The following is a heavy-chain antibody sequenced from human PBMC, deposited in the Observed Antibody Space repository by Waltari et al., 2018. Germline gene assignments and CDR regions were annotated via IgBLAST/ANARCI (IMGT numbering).Heavy chain of an antibody. CDR2: IMPDISET. J-gene: IGHJ6*02. CDR3: AGGDGGYYYHKMDV. Sequence: QVQLVQSGAEAKKPGSSVRVSCRASGGTFTSDSVNWVRQAPGQGLGWMGRIMPDISETKYAVKFQGRITITADQSTGTVYMEVRSLRSDDTAVYYCAGGDGGYYYHKMDVWGQGTTVTVSS. D-gene: IGHD3-22*01. V-gene: IGHV1-69*02. CDR1: GGTFTSDS.